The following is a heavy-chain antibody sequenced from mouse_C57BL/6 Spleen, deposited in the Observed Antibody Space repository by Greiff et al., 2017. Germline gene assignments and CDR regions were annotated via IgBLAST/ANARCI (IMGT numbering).Heavy chain of an antibody. CDR3: ARGGSSYGYAMDY. CDR1: GYTFTDYS. V-gene: IGHV1-26*01. CDR2: INPNIGGT. Sequence: FQLQQSGPDLVNPGPSVKISFKASGYTFTDYSLNWVKKTQGRSLEWMGDINPNIGGTSNNQKFKGKATLTVDKSSSTAYMDLRSLSSENSAGYYGARGGSSYGYAMDYWGQGTSVTVSS. D-gene: IGHD1-1*01. J-gene: IGHJ4*01.